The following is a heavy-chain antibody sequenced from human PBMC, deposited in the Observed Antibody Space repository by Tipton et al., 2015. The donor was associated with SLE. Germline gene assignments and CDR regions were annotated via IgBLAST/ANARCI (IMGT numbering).Heavy chain of an antibody. CDR2: IYDSGNT. J-gene: IGHJ6*03. Sequence: TLSLTCTVSGGSISSSNWWSWVRQPPGKGLEWIGEIYDSGNTNYNPSLKSRVIISVDKSKNHFSLNLTSVTAADTAVYYCAREATAIEVRYYYHYYMDVWGKGTTVTISS. CDR3: AREATAIEVRYYYHYYMDV. V-gene: IGHV4-4*02. D-gene: IGHD5-18*01. CDR1: GGSISSSNW.